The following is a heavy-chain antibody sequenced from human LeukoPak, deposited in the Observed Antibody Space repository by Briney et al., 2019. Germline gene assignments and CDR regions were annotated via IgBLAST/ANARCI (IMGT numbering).Heavy chain of an antibody. CDR3: ARGFITFGGVIVDY. V-gene: IGHV3-74*01. Sequence: PGGPLTISCAASGFTFSTYWMPWVRQAPGKELLWVSRINSDGSSTSYADFLKGRFTISRDNAKNTLYLQMNSLRVEDTAVYYCARGFITFGGVIVDYWGQGTLVTVSS. D-gene: IGHD3-16*02. CDR2: INSDGSST. J-gene: IGHJ4*02. CDR1: GFTFSTYW.